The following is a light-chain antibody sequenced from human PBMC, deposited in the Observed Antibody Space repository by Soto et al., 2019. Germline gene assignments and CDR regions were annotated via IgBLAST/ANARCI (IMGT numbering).Light chain of an antibody. CDR1: SSNIGTPYD. J-gene: IGLJ2*01. Sequence: QSVLTQPPSVSGAPGQRVTISCTGSSSNIGTPYDVHWYQQLPGTAPKLLIYGNSNRPSGVPDRFSGSKSGTSASLAITGLSYEDEAAYDCQSYDSSLSGYVIFGRGTKVTVL. V-gene: IGLV1-40*01. CDR2: GNS. CDR3: QSYDSSLSGYVI.